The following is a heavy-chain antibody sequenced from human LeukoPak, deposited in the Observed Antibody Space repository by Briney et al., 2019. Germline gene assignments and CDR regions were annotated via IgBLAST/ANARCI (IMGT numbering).Heavy chain of an antibody. CDR1: GFTFSSYW. CDR2: INSDGSST. CDR3: ARDGGLLWLGSSWFDP. Sequence: GGSLRLSCAASGFTFSSYWMHWVRQAPGKGLVWVSRINSDGSSTSYADSVKGRSTISRDNAKNTLYLQMNSLRAEDTAVYYCARDGGLLWLGSSWFDPWGQGTLVTVSS. V-gene: IGHV3-74*01. J-gene: IGHJ5*02. D-gene: IGHD3-10*01.